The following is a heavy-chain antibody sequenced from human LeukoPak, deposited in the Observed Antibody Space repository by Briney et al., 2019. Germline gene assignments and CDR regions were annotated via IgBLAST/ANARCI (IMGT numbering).Heavy chain of an antibody. Sequence: GGSLRLSCAASGFTFSSYAVSWVRQAPGKGLEWVSAISGSGGSTYYADSVKGRFTISRDNSKNTLYLQMSSLRAEDTAVYYCAKAGHYDILTGSVDYWGQGTLVTVSS. CDR3: AKAGHYDILTGSVDY. J-gene: IGHJ4*02. CDR1: GFTFSSYA. V-gene: IGHV3-23*01. CDR2: ISGSGGST. D-gene: IGHD3-9*01.